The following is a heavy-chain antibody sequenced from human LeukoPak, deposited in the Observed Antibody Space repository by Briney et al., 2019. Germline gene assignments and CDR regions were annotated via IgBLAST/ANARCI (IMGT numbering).Heavy chain of an antibody. CDR2: INHSGST. D-gene: IGHD6-13*01. J-gene: IGHJ4*02. CDR1: GFTFGTYV. Sequence: GSLRLSCAVSGFTFGTYVMHWVRQVPGKGLEWIGEINHSGSTNYNPSLKSRVTISVDTSKNQFSLKLSSVTAADTAVYYCARGPGIAAAGTFDYWGQGTLVTVSS. CDR3: ARGPGIAAAGTFDY. V-gene: IGHV4-34*01.